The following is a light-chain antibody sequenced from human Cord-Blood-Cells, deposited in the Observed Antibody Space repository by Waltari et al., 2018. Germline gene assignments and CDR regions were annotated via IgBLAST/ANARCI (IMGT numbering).Light chain of an antibody. J-gene: IGLJ3*02. Sequence: SYELTQPPSVSVSPGQTARITYSGDALPKQYAYWYQQKPGQAPVLVIYKDSERPSGIPGRFSGSSSGTTVTLTISGVQAEDEADYYCQSADSSGTYWVFGGGTKLTVL. CDR1: ALPKQY. CDR2: KDS. CDR3: QSADSSGTYWV. V-gene: IGLV3-25*03.